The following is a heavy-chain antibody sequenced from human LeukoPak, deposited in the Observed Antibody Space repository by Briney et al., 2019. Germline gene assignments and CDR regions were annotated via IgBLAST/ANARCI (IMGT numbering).Heavy chain of an antibody. CDR1: GYTFTSYY. CDR3: ARDRVTKSQSYYYGMDV. J-gene: IGHJ6*02. V-gene: IGHV1-46*01. D-gene: IGHD4-11*01. CDR2: INPSGGST. Sequence: ASVKVSCKASGYTFTSYYMHWVRQAPGQGLEWMGIINPSGGSTSYAQKFQGRVTMTRDTSTSTVYMELSSLRSEDTAVYYCARDRVTKSQSYYYGMDVWGQGTTVTVSS.